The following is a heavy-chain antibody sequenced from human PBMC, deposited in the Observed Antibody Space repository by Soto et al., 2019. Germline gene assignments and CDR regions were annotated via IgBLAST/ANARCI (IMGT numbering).Heavy chain of an antibody. Sequence: GASVKVSCKAPGYTFTTYGRSWVRQDPEKGLEWMGWISGYNGQTKYAQKFQGRVTMTTDTSTSTVYIDLRSLRSDDTAVYYCAREGEMAYYYYCLDVWGQGTTVTVS. CDR1: GYTFTTYG. V-gene: IGHV1-18*01. J-gene: IGHJ6*02. CDR2: ISGYNGQT. CDR3: AREGEMAYYYYCLDV. D-gene: IGHD3-16*01.